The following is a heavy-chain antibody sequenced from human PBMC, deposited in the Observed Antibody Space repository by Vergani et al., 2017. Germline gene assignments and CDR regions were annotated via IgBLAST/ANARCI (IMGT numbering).Heavy chain of an antibody. J-gene: IGHJ5*02. CDR1: GFTFSSYW. D-gene: IGHD2-2*01. CDR2: IKQDGSEK. V-gene: IGHV3-7*03. Sequence: EVQLVESGGGLVQPGGSLRLSCAASGFTFSSYWMSWVRQAPGKGLEWVANIKQDGSEKYYVDSVKGRFTISRDNAKNSLYLQMNSLRAEDTAVYYCARDRARAIVVVPAALYNWFDPWGQGTLVTVSS. CDR3: ARDRARAIVVVPAALYNWFDP.